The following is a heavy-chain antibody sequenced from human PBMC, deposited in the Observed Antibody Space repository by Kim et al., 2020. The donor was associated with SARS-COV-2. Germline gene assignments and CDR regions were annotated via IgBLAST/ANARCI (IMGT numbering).Heavy chain of an antibody. D-gene: IGHD3-22*01. J-gene: IGHJ4*02. V-gene: IGHV4-59*01. Sequence: YSPSRAGRVAISADTSKNRFSLKLSSVTAADTAVYYCARVGDSSGLYFGYWGQGTLVTVSS. CDR3: ARVGDSSGLYFGY.